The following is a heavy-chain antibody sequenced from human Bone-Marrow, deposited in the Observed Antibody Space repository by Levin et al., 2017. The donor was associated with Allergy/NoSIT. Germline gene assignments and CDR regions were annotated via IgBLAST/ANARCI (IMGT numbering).Heavy chain of an antibody. Sequence: GASVKVSCTASGYSFTAYYIHWVRQAPAHGLEWMGWINPNTGVTKYARDFEGRVTFTRDKSIKLVQMDLTRLTSDDTAVYFCARSMSYSGDDGFNLWGQGTLVTVSS. CDR2: INPNTGVT. J-gene: IGHJ3*01. D-gene: IGHD2-21*01. V-gene: IGHV1-2*02. CDR3: ARSMSYSGDDGFNL. CDR1: GYSFTAYY.